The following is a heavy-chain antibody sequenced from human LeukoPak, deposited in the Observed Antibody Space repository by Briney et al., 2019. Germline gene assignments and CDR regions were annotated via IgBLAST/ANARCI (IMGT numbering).Heavy chain of an antibody. CDR1: GLTHHDYP. D-gene: IGHD2-2*02. CDR3: AKQPYNYYYLDV. V-gene: IGHV3-23*01. Sequence: PGGSLRLSGEISGLTHHDYPMTWVRQAPGKGLEGVSTIVGDSSKTYYADSVKGRFTISRDNSNYMLFLHMNSLRAEDTAIYYCAKQPYNYYYLDVWGKGTTVTVSS. CDR2: IVGDSSKT. J-gene: IGHJ6*03.